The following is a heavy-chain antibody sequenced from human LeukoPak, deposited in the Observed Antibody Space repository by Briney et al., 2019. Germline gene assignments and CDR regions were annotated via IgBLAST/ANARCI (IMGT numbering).Heavy chain of an antibody. CDR2: IYYSGST. Sequence: SETLSLTCTVSGGSISSYYWSWIRQPPGKGLEWTGYIYYSGSTDYNPSLKSRVTISVDTSKNQFSLKLSSVTAADTAMYYCARAVSGRFDYWGQGTLVTVSS. D-gene: IGHD6-19*01. CDR3: ARAVSGRFDY. V-gene: IGHV4-59*08. J-gene: IGHJ4*02. CDR1: GGSISSYY.